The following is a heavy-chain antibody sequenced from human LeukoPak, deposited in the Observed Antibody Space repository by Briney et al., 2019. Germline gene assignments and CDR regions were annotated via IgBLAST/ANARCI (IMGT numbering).Heavy chain of an antibody. Sequence: ASVNVSFTASVYTFTNYDINWVRQAAGQGLEWMGWMNPNSGNTGYAQKFQGRVTITRDTSISTAYMELSGLTSEDTAVYYCARGVNYDFWSGSYYSYYYMEVWGKGTTVTVSS. J-gene: IGHJ6*03. CDR3: ARGVNYDFWSGSYYSYYYMEV. V-gene: IGHV1-8*01. CDR2: MNPNSGNT. CDR1: VYTFTNYD. D-gene: IGHD3-3*01.